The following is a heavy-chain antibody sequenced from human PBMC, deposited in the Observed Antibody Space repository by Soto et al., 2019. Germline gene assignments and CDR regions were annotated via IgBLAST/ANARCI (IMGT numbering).Heavy chain of an antibody. J-gene: IGHJ4*02. CDR1: GFTFSTYA. V-gene: IGHV3-23*01. CDR2: FGSGDTT. Sequence: EVQLLESGGGLVKPGGSLRLSCAASGFTFSTYAMAWVRQAPGRGLEWVSGFGSGDTTYYADSVKGRFTIPRDNSKSTLYLQMNSLRAADTAIYYCAKDTRGSSSQFFDYWGQGTLVTVSS. D-gene: IGHD6-6*01. CDR3: AKDTRGSSSQFFDY.